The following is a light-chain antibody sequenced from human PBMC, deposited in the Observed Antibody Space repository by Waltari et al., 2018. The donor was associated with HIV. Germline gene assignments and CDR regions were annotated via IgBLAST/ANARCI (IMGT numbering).Light chain of an antibody. CDR3: QSADSSGTS. V-gene: IGLV3-25*03. CDR2: KDN. J-gene: IGLJ2*01. Sequence: SDEVTQTPSVSVSPGQTARSPCSGETLPKQFVYWSQQKPGQAPVVVIYKDNERPSGIPERFSGSSSGTRATLTISGVQAEDEADYYCQSADSSGTSFGGGTKLTVL. CDR1: TLPKQF.